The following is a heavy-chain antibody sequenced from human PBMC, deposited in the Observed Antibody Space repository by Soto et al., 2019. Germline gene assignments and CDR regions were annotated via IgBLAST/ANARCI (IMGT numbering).Heavy chain of an antibody. V-gene: IGHV3-30*18. D-gene: IGHD6-13*01. J-gene: IGHJ4*02. CDR1: GFTFSSYG. Sequence: GGSLRLSCAASGFTFSSYGMHWVRQAPGKGLEWVAVISYDGSNKYYADSVKGRFTISRDNSKNTLYLQMNSLRAEDTAVYYCAKDPYSSSWYPSFGYWGQGTLVTVSS. CDR2: ISYDGSNK. CDR3: AKDPYSSSWYPSFGY.